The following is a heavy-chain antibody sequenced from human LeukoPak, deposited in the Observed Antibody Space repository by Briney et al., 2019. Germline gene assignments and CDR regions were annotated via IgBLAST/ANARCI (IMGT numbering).Heavy chain of an antibody. J-gene: IGHJ6*04. CDR2: ISSSGSTI. V-gene: IGHV3-48*03. CDR1: VFTFSSYE. D-gene: IGHD3-10*02. Sequence: GGSLRLACAASVFTFSSYEMDWVRQAPGKGLEWVSYISSSGSTIYYADSVKGRFTISRDNAKNSLYLQMNSLRAEDTAVYYCAELGITMIGGVWGKGTTVTISS. CDR3: AELGITMIGGV.